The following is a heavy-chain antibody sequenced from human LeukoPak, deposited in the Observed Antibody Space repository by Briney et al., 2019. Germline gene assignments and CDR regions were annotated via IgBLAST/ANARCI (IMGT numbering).Heavy chain of an antibody. J-gene: IGHJ4*02. CDR2: INLNSGGT. CDR3: ARDDDYYDSSGYSVFDY. Sequence: GASVKVSCKASGYSFTGYYMHWVRQAPGQGLEWMGCINLNSGGTNYAQKFQGRVTMTRDTSISTAYMELSRLRSDDTAVYYCARDDDYYDSSGYSVFDYWGQGTLVTVSS. CDR1: GYSFTGYY. V-gene: IGHV1-2*02. D-gene: IGHD3-22*01.